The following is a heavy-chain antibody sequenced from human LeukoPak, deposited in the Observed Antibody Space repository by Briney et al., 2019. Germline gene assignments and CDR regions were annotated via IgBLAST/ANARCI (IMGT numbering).Heavy chain of an antibody. D-gene: IGHD1-26*01. CDR1: GYNFTSYW. V-gene: IGHV5-51*01. Sequence: GGSLKISCKGSGYNFTSYWIGWVRQMPGKGLEWMGIIYPSDSDTRYSPSLQGQVTISADKSISTAYLQWSSLKASDTAMYYCARGGYSGSYYDYFDYWGQGTLVTVSS. CDR3: ARGGYSGSYYDYFDY. CDR2: IYPSDSDT. J-gene: IGHJ4*02.